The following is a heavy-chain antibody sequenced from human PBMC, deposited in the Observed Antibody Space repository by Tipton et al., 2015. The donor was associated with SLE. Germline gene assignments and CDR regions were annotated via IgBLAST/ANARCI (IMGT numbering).Heavy chain of an antibody. J-gene: IGHJ5*02. D-gene: IGHD4-17*01. CDR2: IYYSGST. V-gene: IGHV4-39*01. Sequence: LRLSCTVSGGSISNSSYYWGWVRQPPGKGLEWIGSIYYSGSTYDNPSLKSRVTISVDTSKNQFSLRLSSVTAADTAFYYCARTKDYGDMRGWFDPWGQGTLVTVSS. CDR1: GGSISNSSYY. CDR3: ARTKDYGDMRGWFDP.